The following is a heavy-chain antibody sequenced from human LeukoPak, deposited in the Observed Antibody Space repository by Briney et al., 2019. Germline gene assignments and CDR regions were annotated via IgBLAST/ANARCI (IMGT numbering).Heavy chain of an antibody. CDR1: GGFISSYY. V-gene: IGHV4-59*08. Sequence: PSETLSLTCTVSGGFISSYYWSWIRQPPGKGLVWIAYNSDIGPFNYNSPPTGRIPISRGTSKNQFSLQLSSLTIADTAVYYCAGHIPRNTVDFWGQGTLVTVSS. J-gene: IGHJ4*02. D-gene: IGHD2/OR15-2a*01. CDR3: AGHIPRNTVDF. CDR2: NSDIGPF.